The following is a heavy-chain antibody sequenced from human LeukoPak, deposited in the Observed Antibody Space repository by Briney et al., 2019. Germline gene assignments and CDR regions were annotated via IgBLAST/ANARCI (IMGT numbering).Heavy chain of an antibody. D-gene: IGHD3-16*01. CDR2: LSYDESDI. J-gene: IGHJ4*02. CDR1: GFTFSSYA. CDR3: ARDDPGGIDY. Sequence: PGGSLRLSCAASGFTFSSYAMHWVRQAPGKGLEWVAVLSYDESDIQYADSVRGRFTISRDNAKNTLSLQMNSLRAEDTALYYCARDDPGGIDYWGQGTLVTVSS. V-gene: IGHV3-30-3*01.